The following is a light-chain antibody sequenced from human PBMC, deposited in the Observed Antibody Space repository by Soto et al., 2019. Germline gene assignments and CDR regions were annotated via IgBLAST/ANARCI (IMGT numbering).Light chain of an antibody. CDR2: EVS. J-gene: IGLJ1*01. CDR1: SSDVGSYNR. Sequence: QSVLTQPPSVSGSPGQSVTIPCTGTSSDVGSYNRVSWYQQPPGTAPKLMIYEVSNRPSGVPDRFSGSKSGNTASLTISGFQAENEANYYGTSYTTSSTFYVFGPGTTAPV. CDR3: TSYTTSSTFYV. V-gene: IGLV2-18*02.